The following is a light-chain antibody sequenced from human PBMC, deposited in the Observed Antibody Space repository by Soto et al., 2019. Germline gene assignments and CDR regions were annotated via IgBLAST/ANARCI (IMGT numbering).Light chain of an antibody. V-gene: IGLV2-8*01. CDR1: SSDVGGYNY. CDR2: EVS. J-gene: IGLJ1*01. CDR3: SSYAGSTV. Sequence: QSVLTQPPSASGSPGQSVTISCTGTSSDVGGYNYVSWYQQHPGKAPKLMIYEVSKRPSGVPDRFSGSKSGSTASLTVSGLQAEDEADYYCSSYAGSTVFGTGTKVTVL.